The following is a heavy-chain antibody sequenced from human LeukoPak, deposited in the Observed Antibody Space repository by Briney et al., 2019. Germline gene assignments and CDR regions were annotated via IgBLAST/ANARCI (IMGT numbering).Heavy chain of an antibody. Sequence: QTGGSLRLSCAASGLTFSSYGMHWVRQAPGKGLEWVAFIRYDGSNKYYADSVKGRFTISRDNSKNTLYLQMNSLRAEDTAVYYCAKDCTNGGCEDAFDIWGQGTMVTVSS. CDR3: AKDCTNGGCEDAFDI. D-gene: IGHD2-8*01. V-gene: IGHV3-30*02. CDR2: IRYDGSNK. CDR1: GLTFSSYG. J-gene: IGHJ3*02.